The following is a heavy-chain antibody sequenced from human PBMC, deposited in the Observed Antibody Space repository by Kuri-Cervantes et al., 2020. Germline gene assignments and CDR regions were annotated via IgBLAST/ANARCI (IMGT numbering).Heavy chain of an antibody. V-gene: IGHV4-30-4*01. CDR3: ARDDAGDYGWFDP. J-gene: IGHJ5*02. D-gene: IGHD4-17*01. Sequence: LRLSCTVSGGSISSGDYYWSWIRQPPGKGLEWIGYIYYSGSTNYNPSLKIRVTISVDKSKNQFSLKLSSVTAADTAVYYCARDDAGDYGWFDPWGQGTLVTVSS. CDR2: IYYSGST. CDR1: GGSISSGDYY.